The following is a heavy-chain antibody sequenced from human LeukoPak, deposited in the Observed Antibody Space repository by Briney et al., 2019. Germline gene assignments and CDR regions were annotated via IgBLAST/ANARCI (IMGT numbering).Heavy chain of an antibody. CDR2: IYPGDSDT. CDR1: GYSFTSYW. J-gene: IGHJ4*02. D-gene: IGHD2-15*01. CDR3: ARRLLYCSGGSCYSYFDY. V-gene: IGHV5-51*01. Sequence: GESLKISCKGSGYSFTSYWIGWVRQMPGKGLEWMGIIYPGDSDTRYSPPFQGQVTISADKSISTAYLQWSSLKASDTAMYYCARRLLYCSGGSCYSYFDYWGQGTLVTVSS.